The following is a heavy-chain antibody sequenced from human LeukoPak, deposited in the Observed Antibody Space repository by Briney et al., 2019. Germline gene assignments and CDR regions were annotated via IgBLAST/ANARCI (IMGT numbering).Heavy chain of an antibody. V-gene: IGHV3-20*04. Sequence: GGSLRLSCAASGFTFDAFGMTWVRQAPGKGLEWVSAIRGDAGSTGYADSVKGRFTISRDNAKNSLYLQMNSLRAEDTAVYYCARVPYSSGLNWFDPWGQGTLVTVSS. CDR2: IRGDAGST. CDR1: GFTFDAFG. CDR3: ARVPYSSGLNWFDP. J-gene: IGHJ5*02. D-gene: IGHD6-19*01.